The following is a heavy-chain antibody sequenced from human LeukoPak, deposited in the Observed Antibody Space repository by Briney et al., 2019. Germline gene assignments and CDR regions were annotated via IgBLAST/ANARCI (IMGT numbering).Heavy chain of an antibody. D-gene: IGHD2-15*01. J-gene: IGHJ6*03. CDR1: GYSISSGYY. Sequence: KASETLSLTCTVSGYSISSGYYWGWIRQPPGQGLEWIGSIYHSGSTYYNPSLKSRVTISVDTSKNQFSLKLSSVTAADTAVYYCARVDGYCSGGSCYPDYYYYYMDVWGKGTTVTVSS. CDR3: ARVDGYCSGGSCYPDYYYYYMDV. CDR2: IYHSGST. V-gene: IGHV4-38-2*02.